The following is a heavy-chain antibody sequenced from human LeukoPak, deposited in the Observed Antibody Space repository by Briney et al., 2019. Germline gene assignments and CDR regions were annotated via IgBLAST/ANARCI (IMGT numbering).Heavy chain of an antibody. CDR1: GYTFTSYG. J-gene: IGHJ5*02. CDR3: ARYYYDSSGYYLPQDWFDP. V-gene: IGHV1-18*01. CDR2: ISAYNGNT. D-gene: IGHD3-22*01. Sequence: GASVKVSCKASGYTFTSYGISWVRQAPGQGLEWMGWISAYNGNTNYAQKLQGRVTMTTDTSTSTAYMELSSLRSEDTAVYYCARYYYDSSGYYLPQDWFDPWGQGTLVTVSS.